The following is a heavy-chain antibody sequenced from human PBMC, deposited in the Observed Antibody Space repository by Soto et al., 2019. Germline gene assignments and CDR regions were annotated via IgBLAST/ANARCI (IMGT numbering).Heavy chain of an antibody. V-gene: IGHV3-7*01. Sequence: EVQLVESGGGLVQPGGSLRLSCAASGFTFSSYWMSWVRQAPGKGLEWVANIKQDGSEKYYVDSVKGRFTISRDNAKNSLYLQMNSLRAEDTAVYYCARRIGHIVVVIAPNDAFDIWGQGTMVTVSS. D-gene: IGHD2-21*01. CDR2: IKQDGSEK. CDR3: ARRIGHIVVVIAPNDAFDI. J-gene: IGHJ3*02. CDR1: GFTFSSYW.